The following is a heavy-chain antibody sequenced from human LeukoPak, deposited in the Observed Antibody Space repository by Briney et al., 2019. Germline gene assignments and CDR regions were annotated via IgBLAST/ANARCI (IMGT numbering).Heavy chain of an antibody. CDR1: GSSFTISDYA. Sequence: VKVSCKPSGSSFTISDYAIVWVRQAPGQGLEWMGGIIPVFGRPDYAPKFQGRLTISTDESTNTAYMQLSSLTSEDTAVYFCARGRGGSIVIVAPYFDSWGQGTLVSVSS. V-gene: IGHV1-69*05. D-gene: IGHD5-12*01. J-gene: IGHJ4*02. CDR2: IIPVFGRP. CDR3: ARGRGGSIVIVAPYFDS.